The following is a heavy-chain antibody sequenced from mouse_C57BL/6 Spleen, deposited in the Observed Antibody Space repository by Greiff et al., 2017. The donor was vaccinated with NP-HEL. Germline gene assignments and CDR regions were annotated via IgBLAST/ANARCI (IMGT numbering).Heavy chain of an antibody. CDR1: GYAFSSSW. J-gene: IGHJ2*01. V-gene: IGHV1-82*01. Sequence: QVQLQQSGPELVKPGASVKISCKASGYAFSSSWMNWVKQRPGKGLEWIGRIYPGDGDTNYNGKFKGKATLTADKSSSTAYMQLSSLTSEDSAVYFCARLGYDGYYVGGVDYWGQGTTLTVSS. CDR3: ARLGYDGYYVGGVDY. D-gene: IGHD2-3*01. CDR2: IYPGDGDT.